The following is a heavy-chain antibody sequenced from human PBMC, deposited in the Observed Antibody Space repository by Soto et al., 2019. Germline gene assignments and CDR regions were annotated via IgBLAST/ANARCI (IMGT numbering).Heavy chain of an antibody. CDR2: IVVDSNTA. CDR3: ARAIKRWKVNYYFDF. D-gene: IGHD5-12*01. Sequence: QVVLLQSGAEVKEPGSSVRVSCQVSGSTFNNFAFSWVRQAPGHGPEWMGGIVVDSNTAEYSQRFQARVTITADTSTDTLYMELGSLTFEDTAVYYCARAIKRWKVNYYFDFWGQGTLVTVSS. J-gene: IGHJ4*02. V-gene: IGHV1-69*06. CDR1: GSTFNNFA.